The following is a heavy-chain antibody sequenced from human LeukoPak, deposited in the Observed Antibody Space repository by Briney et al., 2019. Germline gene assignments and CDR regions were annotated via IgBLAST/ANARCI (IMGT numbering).Heavy chain of an antibody. D-gene: IGHD2-2*01. J-gene: IGHJ6*03. CDR3: ARSSGGFVVVPAAFDYYYYYMDV. CDR1: GGTFSSYA. Sequence: ASVKVSCKASGGTFSSYAISWVRQAPGQGFEWMGGIIPIFGTANYAQKFQGRVTITTDESTSTAYMELSSLRSEDTAVYYCARSSGGFVVVPAAFDYYYYYMDVWGKGTTVTVSS. CDR2: IIPIFGTA. V-gene: IGHV1-69*05.